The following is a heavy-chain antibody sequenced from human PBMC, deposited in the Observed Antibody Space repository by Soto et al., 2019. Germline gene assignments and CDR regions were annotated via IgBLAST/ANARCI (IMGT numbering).Heavy chain of an antibody. D-gene: IGHD5-12*01. J-gene: IGHJ4*02. CDR1: GFTFSSYG. V-gene: IGHV3-30*18. CDR3: AKGPVKYSDYDVYYFDF. Sequence: QVQLVESGGGVVQPGRSLRLSCAASGFTFSSYGMHWVRQAPGKGLEWVAVISYDGRNMYYADSVKGRFTISRDNSKNTLFLQMDSLRPEDTAVYYCAKGPVKYSDYDVYYFDFWGQGTLVTVSS. CDR2: ISYDGRNM.